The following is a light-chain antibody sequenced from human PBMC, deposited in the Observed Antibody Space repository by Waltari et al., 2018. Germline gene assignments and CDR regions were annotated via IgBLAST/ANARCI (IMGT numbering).Light chain of an antibody. J-gene: IGLJ3*02. CDR3: ATWDDNLSHWV. V-gene: IGLV1-40*02. Sequence: QSILTQPPSVSGAPGQRVTISCTGSSSNIGAGHDVHWYQEFPGTGPKLLIYGNNNRPSGVPARFSGSKSGTSASLDISGLRSEDEADYHCATWDDNLSHWVFGGGTKMTVL. CDR2: GNN. CDR1: SSNIGAGHD.